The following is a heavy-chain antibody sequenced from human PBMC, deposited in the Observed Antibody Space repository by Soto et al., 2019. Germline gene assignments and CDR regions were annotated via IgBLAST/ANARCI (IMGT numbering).Heavy chain of an antibody. CDR2: INPSGGST. Sequence: ASVKVSCKASGYTFTSYYMHWVRQAPGQGLEWMGIINPSGGSTSYAQKFQGRVTMTRDTSTSTVYMELSSLRSEDTAVYYCAREGIGHLVVIIPLDYWGQGTLVTSPQ. CDR3: AREGIGHLVVIIPLDY. J-gene: IGHJ4*02. CDR1: GYTFTSYY. V-gene: IGHV1-46*01. D-gene: IGHD3-3*01.